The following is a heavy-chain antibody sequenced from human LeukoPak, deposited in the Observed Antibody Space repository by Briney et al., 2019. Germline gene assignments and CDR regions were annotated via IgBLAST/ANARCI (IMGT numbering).Heavy chain of an antibody. Sequence: GGSLRLSCAASGFTFSSYEMNWVRQAPGKGLEWVSYISSSGSTIYYADSVKGRFTISRDNAKNSLYLQMNSLRAEDTALYYCARDAWDSSSLDYWGQGALVTVSS. J-gene: IGHJ4*02. CDR2: ISSSGSTI. V-gene: IGHV3-48*03. CDR3: ARDAWDSSSLDY. D-gene: IGHD6-13*01. CDR1: GFTFSSYE.